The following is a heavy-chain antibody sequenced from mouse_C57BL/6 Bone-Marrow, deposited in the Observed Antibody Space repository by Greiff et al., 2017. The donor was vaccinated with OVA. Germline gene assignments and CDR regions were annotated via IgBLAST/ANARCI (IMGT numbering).Heavy chain of an antibody. CDR3: ARPLGPDWYFDV. D-gene: IGHD4-1*01. J-gene: IGHJ1*03. Sequence: EVKLQESGPELVKPGASVKISCKASGYSFTGYYMHWVKQSHGNILDWIGYIYPYNGVASYNQKFKGKATLTVDKSSSTAYMELRSLTSEDSAVYYGARPLGPDWYFDVWGTGTTVTVSS. CDR2: IYPYNGVA. V-gene: IGHV1-31*01. CDR1: GYSFTGYY.